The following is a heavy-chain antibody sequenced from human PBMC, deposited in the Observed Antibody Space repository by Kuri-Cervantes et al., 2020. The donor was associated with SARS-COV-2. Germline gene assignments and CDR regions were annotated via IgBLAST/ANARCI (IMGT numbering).Heavy chain of an antibody. Sequence: GSLRLSCTVSGGSISSYYWSWIRQPPGKGLEWIGYIYYSGSTNYNPSLKSRVTISVDTSKNQFSLKLSSVTAADTAVYYCARGSGRFLEWLFEFWGQGTLVTVSS. CDR3: ARGSGRFLEWLFEF. D-gene: IGHD3-3*01. V-gene: IGHV4-59*12. CDR2: IYYSGST. CDR1: GGSISSYY. J-gene: IGHJ4*02.